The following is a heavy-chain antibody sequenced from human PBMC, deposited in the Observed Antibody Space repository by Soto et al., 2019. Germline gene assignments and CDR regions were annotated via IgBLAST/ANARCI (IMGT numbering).Heavy chain of an antibody. D-gene: IGHD3-22*01. CDR3: TTDSHFTMKLVRFDY. J-gene: IGHJ4*01. CDR1: GFTFATAW. CDR2: IKSKIDGGTT. V-gene: IGHV3-15*07. Sequence: GGSLRLSCAASGFTFATAWINWLRQAPGKGLEWVGRIKSKIDGGTTDFAAPVKGRFAISRDDSRNMVYFQMNSLEIEDTAVYYCTTDSHFTMKLVRFDYWGPGTLVTVSS.